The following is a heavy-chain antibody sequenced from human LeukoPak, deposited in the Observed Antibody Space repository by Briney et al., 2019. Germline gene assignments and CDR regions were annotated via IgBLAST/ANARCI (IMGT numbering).Heavy chain of an antibody. J-gene: IGHJ5*02. CDR2: INPSGGST. CDR1: GYTLSTYY. D-gene: IGHD2-2*02. CDR3: SRDRCSSTSCYNGYWFDP. V-gene: IGHV1-46*01. Sequence: GASVKVSCKASGYTLSTYYMHWVRQAPGQGLEWMGIINPSGGSTTYAQKFQGRVTMTRDMSTSTFYMELSSLRSEDTAVYYCSRDRCSSTSCYNGYWFDPWGQGTLVTVSS.